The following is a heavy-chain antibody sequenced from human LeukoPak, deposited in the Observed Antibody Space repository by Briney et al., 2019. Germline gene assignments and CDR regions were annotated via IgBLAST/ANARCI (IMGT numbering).Heavy chain of an antibody. CDR2: IWYDGSNK. V-gene: IGHV3-33*01. D-gene: IGHD6-19*01. CDR3: ARKLIAVAGTFDY. CDR1: GFTFSSYG. J-gene: IGHJ4*02. Sequence: GRSLRLSCAASGFTFSSYGMHWVRQAPGKGLEWVAVIWYDGSNKYYADSVKGRFTISRDNSKNTLYLQMNSLRAEDTAVYYCARKLIAVAGTFDYWGQGTLVTVSS.